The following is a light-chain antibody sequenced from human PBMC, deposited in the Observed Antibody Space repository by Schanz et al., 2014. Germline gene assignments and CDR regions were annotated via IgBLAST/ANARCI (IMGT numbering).Light chain of an antibody. J-gene: IGLJ3*02. Sequence: QSALTQPPSVSGSPGQSVTISCTGTSSDVGSYNRVSWYQQPPGTAPKLMIYEVSNRPSGVPDRFSGSKSGNTASLTISGLQAEDEADYYCSSYATSDTVTLFGGGTKLTVL. CDR1: SSDVGSYNR. CDR2: EVS. V-gene: IGLV2-18*02. CDR3: SSYATSDTVTL.